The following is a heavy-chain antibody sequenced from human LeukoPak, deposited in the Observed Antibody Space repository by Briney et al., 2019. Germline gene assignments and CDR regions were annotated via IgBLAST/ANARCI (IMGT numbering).Heavy chain of an antibody. J-gene: IGHJ5*02. V-gene: IGHV1-18*04. CDR3: ARDWPDYYGSGSYYMFDP. Sequence: ASVKVSFTASGYTFTSYGISWVRQAPGQGLEWMGWISAYNGNTNYAQKLQGRVTMTTDTSTSTAYMELRSLRSDDTAVYYCARDWPDYYGSGSYYMFDPWGQGTLVTVSS. CDR2: ISAYNGNT. D-gene: IGHD3-10*01. CDR1: GYTFTSYG.